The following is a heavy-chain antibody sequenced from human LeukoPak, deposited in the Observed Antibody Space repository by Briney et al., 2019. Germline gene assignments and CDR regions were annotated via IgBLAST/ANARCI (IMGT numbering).Heavy chain of an antibody. V-gene: IGHV3-23*01. D-gene: IGHD3-10*01. CDR2: ISGSGRTT. Sequence: GGSLRLSCAASGSIFSSYAMSWVRQAPGKGLELVSSISGSGRTTVYVDSVKGRFTISGDNSKSTLYLQMNSLRAEDTAVYYCAKEPLGPWGQGTLVTVSS. CDR3: AKEPLGP. CDR1: GSIFSSYA. J-gene: IGHJ4*02.